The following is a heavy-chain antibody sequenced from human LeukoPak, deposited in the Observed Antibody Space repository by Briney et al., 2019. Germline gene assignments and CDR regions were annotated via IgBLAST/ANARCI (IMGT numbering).Heavy chain of an antibody. J-gene: IGHJ3*02. CDR2: IDIYLHT. V-gene: IGHV3-21*01. Sequence: TGGSLRLSCAASGFTFSSYSMNWVRQAPGKGLEWVSGIDIYLHTFYVDSLKGRFTVSRDNTQNSLYLQISSLRDEDTGVYYCARRSGPGDPFTIWGQGTTVIVSS. D-gene: IGHD2-21*02. CDR3: ARRSGPGDPFTI. CDR1: GFTFSSYS.